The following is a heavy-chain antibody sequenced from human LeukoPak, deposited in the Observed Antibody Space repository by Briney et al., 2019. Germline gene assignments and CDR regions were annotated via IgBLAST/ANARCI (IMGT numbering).Heavy chain of an antibody. D-gene: IGHD3-22*01. CDR2: ISSNGGST. CDR3: ARDDSSAFDY. Sequence: GGSLRLSCAASGFTFSSYAMHWVRQAPGKGLEYVSAISSNGGSTYYANSVKGRFTISRDNSKNTLYLQMGSLRAEDMAVYYCARDDSSAFDYWGQGTLATVSS. CDR1: GFTFSSYA. V-gene: IGHV3-64*01. J-gene: IGHJ4*02.